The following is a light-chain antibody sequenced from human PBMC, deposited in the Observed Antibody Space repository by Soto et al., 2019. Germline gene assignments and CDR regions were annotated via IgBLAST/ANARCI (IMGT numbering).Light chain of an antibody. CDR1: SSNIGAGYD. CDR3: QSYDSSLSGYV. Sequence: QSVLTQPPSVSGAPGQRVTISCTGSSSNIGAGYDVHWYQQLPGTAPKRLLYNDNNRPSGVPDRISGSKSGTSASLAITGLQAEDEADYYCQSYDSSLSGYVFGTGTKVTVL. V-gene: IGLV1-40*01. J-gene: IGLJ1*01. CDR2: NDN.